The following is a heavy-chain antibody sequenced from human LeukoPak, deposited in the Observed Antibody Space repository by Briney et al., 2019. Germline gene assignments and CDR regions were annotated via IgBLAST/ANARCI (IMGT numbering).Heavy chain of an antibody. CDR3: ARELLTYSNHKLGHYMDV. CDR1: GFIFSSYS. J-gene: IGHJ6*03. Sequence: PGGSLRLSCAASGFIFSSYSINWVRQAPGKGLEWVSCISSSSSYIYYADSVKGRFTISRENAKNSLYLQMNSLRAEDTAVYYCARELLTYSNHKLGHYMDVWGKGTTVTVSS. CDR2: ISSSSSYI. D-gene: IGHD4-11*01. V-gene: IGHV3-21*01.